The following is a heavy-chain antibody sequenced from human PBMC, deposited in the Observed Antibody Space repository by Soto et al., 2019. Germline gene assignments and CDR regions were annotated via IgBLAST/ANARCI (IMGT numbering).Heavy chain of an antibody. J-gene: IGHJ4*02. CDR1: GYTFTGYY. CDR2: INPNSGGT. Sequence: ASVKVSCKASGYTFTGYYMHWVRQAPGQGLEWMGWINPNSGGTNYAQKFQGWVTMTRDTSISTAYMELSRLRSDDTAVYYCARGQSSLFDFWSGYYDYWGQGTLVTVSS. D-gene: IGHD3-3*01. V-gene: IGHV1-2*04. CDR3: ARGQSSLFDFWSGYYDY.